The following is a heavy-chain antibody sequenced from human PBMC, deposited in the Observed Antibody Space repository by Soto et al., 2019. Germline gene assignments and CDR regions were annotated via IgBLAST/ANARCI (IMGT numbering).Heavy chain of an antibody. CDR2: IKQDGSEK. Sequence: GFLRLSCAASGFTFRNFWMSWVRQAPGKGLEWVANIKQDGSEKYDVDSVRGRFTISRDNAKNSLHLQMSSLRAEDTAVYYCARYTPVVAMAGYHYSGMDVWGQGTKVTVSS. D-gene: IGHD4-4*01. CDR1: GFTFRNFW. J-gene: IGHJ6*02. CDR3: ARYTPVVAMAGYHYSGMDV. V-gene: IGHV3-7*05.